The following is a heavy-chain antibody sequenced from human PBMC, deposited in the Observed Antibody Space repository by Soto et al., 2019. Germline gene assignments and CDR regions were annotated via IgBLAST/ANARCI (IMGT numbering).Heavy chain of an antibody. Sequence: SETLSLTCTFTCGTIIGYYWTWIRQSAGGGLEWIGRIYSSGSTNYNPSLKSRVTISLDTSMNHFSLRLSSVTAADTAVYYCARGQRFSDWFDPWGQGTLVTVLL. D-gene: IGHD3-3*01. CDR3: ARGQRFSDWFDP. J-gene: IGHJ5*02. V-gene: IGHV4-4*07. CDR1: CGTIIGYY. CDR2: IYSSGST.